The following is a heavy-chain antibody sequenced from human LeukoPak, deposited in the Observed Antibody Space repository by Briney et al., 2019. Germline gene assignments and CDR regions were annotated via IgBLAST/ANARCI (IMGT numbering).Heavy chain of an antibody. CDR1: RFTFSSYG. CDR2: IKQDGSEK. Sequence: GGSLRLSCAASRFTFSSYGMHWVRQAPGEGQEWVANIKQDGSEKYYVDSVKGRFTIYRDNAKNSLYLQMNSLRVEDTAVYYCARGGWYFGYWGQGTLVTVSS. V-gene: IGHV3-7*01. D-gene: IGHD6-19*01. J-gene: IGHJ4*02. CDR3: ARGGWYFGY.